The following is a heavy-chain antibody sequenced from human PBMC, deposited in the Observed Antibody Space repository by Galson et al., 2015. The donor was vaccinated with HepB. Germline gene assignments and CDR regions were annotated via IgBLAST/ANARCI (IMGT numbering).Heavy chain of an antibody. Sequence: QSGAEVKKPGESLRISCKGSGYIFPSSWINWVRQMPGRGLEWMGRVDPSDSDTTYNPSFEGHVTFSADKSINTVYLQWNSLKASNTAMYYCARRHPFGTLYVMDVWCQGTTVTVSS. CDR2: VDPSDSDT. D-gene: IGHD3-3*01. V-gene: IGHV5-10-1*01. J-gene: IGHJ6*02. CDR3: ARRHPFGTLYVMDV. CDR1: GYIFPSSW.